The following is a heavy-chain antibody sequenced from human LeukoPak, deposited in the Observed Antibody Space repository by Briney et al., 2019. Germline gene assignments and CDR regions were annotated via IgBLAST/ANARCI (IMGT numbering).Heavy chain of an antibody. D-gene: IGHD3-22*01. Sequence: GGSLRLSCAASGFTFSSYEMNWVRQAPGKGLEWVSYISSSGSTIYYADSVKGRFTISRDNAKNSLYLQMNSLRAEDTALYYCAKDMDSYYDSSGRIDYWGQGTLVTVSS. V-gene: IGHV3-48*03. CDR1: GFTFSSYE. CDR2: ISSSGSTI. J-gene: IGHJ4*02. CDR3: AKDMDSYYDSSGRIDY.